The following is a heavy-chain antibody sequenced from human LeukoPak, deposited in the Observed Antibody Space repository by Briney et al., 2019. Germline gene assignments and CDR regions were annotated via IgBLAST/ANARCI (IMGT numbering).Heavy chain of an antibody. CDR1: GGSISSSNW. Sequence: SETLSLTCAVSGGSISSSNWWSWVRQPPGKGLEWIGEIYHSGSTNYNPSLKSRVTISVDKSKNQFSLKLSSVTAADTAVYYCARSFRVGATEVDAFDIWGQGTMVTVSS. J-gene: IGHJ3*02. V-gene: IGHV4-4*02. D-gene: IGHD1-26*01. CDR3: ARSFRVGATEVDAFDI. CDR2: IYHSGST.